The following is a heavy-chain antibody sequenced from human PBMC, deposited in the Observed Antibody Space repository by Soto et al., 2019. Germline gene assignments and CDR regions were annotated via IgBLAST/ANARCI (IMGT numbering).Heavy chain of an antibody. CDR2: ISPGSRYP. Sequence: QVQLVESGGGLVPPGGSLRLSCAGSGFTFGDSYMSWIRQAPGKGLEWLSYISPGSRYPAYADSVKSRFTISRDNARRSLFLQMTSLTAEDTAMYYCVRGGGGGLFDPWGQGTMVTVSS. J-gene: IGHJ5*02. CDR3: VRGGGGGLFDP. D-gene: IGHD2-15*01. CDR1: GFTFGDSY. V-gene: IGHV3-11*06.